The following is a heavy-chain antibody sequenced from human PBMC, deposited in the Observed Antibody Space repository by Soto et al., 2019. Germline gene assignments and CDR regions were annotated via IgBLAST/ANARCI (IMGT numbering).Heavy chain of an antibody. V-gene: IGHV3-66*04. J-gene: IGHJ6*02. Sequence: GGSLRLSCAASGFTVSSNYMSWVRQAPGKGLEWVSVIYSGGSTYYADSVKGRFTISRDNSKNTLYLQMNSLRAEDTAVYYCARLVAAADYYYYGMDVWGQGTTVTVSS. D-gene: IGHD6-13*01. CDR1: GFTVSSNY. CDR2: IYSGGST. CDR3: ARLVAAADYYYYGMDV.